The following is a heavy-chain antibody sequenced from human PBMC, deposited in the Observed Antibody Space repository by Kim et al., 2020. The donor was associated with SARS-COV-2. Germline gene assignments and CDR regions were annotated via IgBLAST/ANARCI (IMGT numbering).Heavy chain of an antibody. J-gene: IGHJ4*02. CDR3: ARDVLWFGESPMRYLDY. D-gene: IGHD3-10*01. V-gene: IGHV3-30*07. Sequence: SVRGRFTISRDKARNTLYLQMNSLRADDTAVYYCARDVLWFGESPMRYLDYWGQGTLVAVSS.